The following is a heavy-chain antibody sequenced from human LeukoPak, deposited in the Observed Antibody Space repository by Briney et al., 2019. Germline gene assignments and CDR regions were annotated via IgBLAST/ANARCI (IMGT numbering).Heavy chain of an antibody. V-gene: IGHV1-46*01. J-gene: IGHJ3*02. Sequence: GASVKVSCKASGYTFTGYYMHWVRQAPGQGLEWMGIINPSGGSTSYAQKFQGRVTMTRDMSTSTVYMELSSLRSEDTAVYYCARDFTVIGHAFDIWGQGTMVTVSS. CDR3: ARDFTVIGHAFDI. D-gene: IGHD3-3*01. CDR2: INPSGGST. CDR1: GYTFTGYY.